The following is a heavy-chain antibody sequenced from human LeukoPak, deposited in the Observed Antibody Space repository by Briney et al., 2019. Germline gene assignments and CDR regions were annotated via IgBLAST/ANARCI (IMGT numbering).Heavy chain of an antibody. J-gene: IGHJ4*02. Sequence: PGGSLRLSCAASGFTFSSYSMNWVRQAPGKGLEWVSYISSSSSTIYYADSVKGRFTISRDNAKNSLYLQMNSLRAEDTAVYYCARDRSFVLTGLFDYWGQGTLVTVSS. D-gene: IGHD3-9*01. CDR2: ISSSSSTI. CDR1: GFTFSSYS. CDR3: ARDRSFVLTGLFDY. V-gene: IGHV3-48*04.